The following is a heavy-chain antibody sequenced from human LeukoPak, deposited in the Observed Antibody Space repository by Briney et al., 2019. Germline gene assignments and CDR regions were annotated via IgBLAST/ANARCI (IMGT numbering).Heavy chain of an antibody. V-gene: IGHV4-4*07. CDR2: IYTSGST. Sequence: TSETLSLTCTVSGGSISSYYWSWIRQPAGKGLEWIGRIYTSGSTNYNPSLKRRVTMSVDTSKNQFSLKLSSVTAADTAVYYCARDLYVWGSYHNDYWGQGTLVTVSS. CDR3: ARDLYVWGSYHNDY. J-gene: IGHJ4*02. D-gene: IGHD3-16*01. CDR1: GGSISSYY.